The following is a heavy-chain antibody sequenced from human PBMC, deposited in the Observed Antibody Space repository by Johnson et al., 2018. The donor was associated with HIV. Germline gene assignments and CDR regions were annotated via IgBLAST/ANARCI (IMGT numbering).Heavy chain of an antibody. D-gene: IGHD1-20*01. CDR2: IRYDGSDK. CDR1: GFTFSRFG. J-gene: IGHJ3*02. V-gene: IGHV3-30*02. Sequence: HVQLVESGGGVVQPGGSLRLSCVASGFTFSRFGMHWVRKAPGKGLEWVAFIRYDGSDKYYADSVKGRFTISRDNSKNTLYLQMNSLRAEDTAVYYCAKDLNPDNWNPDAFDIWGQGTMVTVSS. CDR3: AKDLNPDNWNPDAFDI.